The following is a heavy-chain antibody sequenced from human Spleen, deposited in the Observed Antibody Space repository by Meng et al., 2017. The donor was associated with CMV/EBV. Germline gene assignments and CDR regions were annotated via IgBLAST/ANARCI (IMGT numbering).Heavy chain of an antibody. CDR1: GFNFDDYA. CDR3: TRDGVATGDY. J-gene: IGHJ4*02. Sequence: GESLKISCAASGFNFDDYAMTWVRQAPGQGLEWVATISWSGDNTGYVDSVKGRFTISRDNAKNSLFLQMNSLSVEDTAFYYCTRDGVATGDYWGQGTLVTVSS. V-gene: IGHV3-20*04. CDR2: ISWSGDNT. D-gene: IGHD5-12*01.